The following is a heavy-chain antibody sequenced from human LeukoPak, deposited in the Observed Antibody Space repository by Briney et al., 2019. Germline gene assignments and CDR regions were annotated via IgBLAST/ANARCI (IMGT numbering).Heavy chain of an antibody. Sequence: SETLSLTCTVSGGSISSSSYYWGWIRQPPGKGLEWIGSIYYSGSTYYNPSLKSRVTISVDTSKKQFSLKLSSVTAADTAVYYCARHDAVVTDHIDYWGQGTLVTVSS. CDR2: IYYSGST. V-gene: IGHV4-39*01. D-gene: IGHD4-23*01. J-gene: IGHJ4*02. CDR3: ARHDAVVTDHIDY. CDR1: GGSISSSSYY.